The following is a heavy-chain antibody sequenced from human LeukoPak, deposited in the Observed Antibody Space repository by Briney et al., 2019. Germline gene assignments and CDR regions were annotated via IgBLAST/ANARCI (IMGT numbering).Heavy chain of an antibody. J-gene: IGHJ5*02. D-gene: IGHD2-2*01. CDR1: GGTFSSYA. Sequence: SVKVSCKASGGTFSSYAISWVRQAPGQGLEWMGGVIPIFGTANYAQKFQGRVTITADESTSTAYMELSSLRSEDTAVYYCATSVEVVVPAAGFDPWGQGTLVTVSS. V-gene: IGHV1-69*13. CDR2: VIPIFGTA. CDR3: ATSVEVVVPAAGFDP.